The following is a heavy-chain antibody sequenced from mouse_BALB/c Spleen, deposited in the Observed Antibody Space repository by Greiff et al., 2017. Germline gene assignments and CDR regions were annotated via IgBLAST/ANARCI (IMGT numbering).Heavy chain of an antibody. Sequence: VQLQQSGAELVKPGASVKVSCTASGYAFTSYSMYWVKQSHGKGLEWIGYIDPCNGGTSYNQKFKGKATLTVDKSSSTAYMHLNSLTSEDAAVYYCARTLDDGVYYSMDYWGQGTSVTVSS. CDR2: IDPCNGGT. CDR1: GYAFTSYS. J-gene: IGHJ4*01. CDR3: ARTLDDGVYYSMDY. D-gene: IGHD2-3*01. V-gene: IGHV1S135*01.